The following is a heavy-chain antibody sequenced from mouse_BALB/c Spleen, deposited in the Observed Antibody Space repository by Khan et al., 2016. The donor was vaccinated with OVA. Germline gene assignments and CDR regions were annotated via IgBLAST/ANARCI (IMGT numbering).Heavy chain of an antibody. Sequence: EVQLQQSGPDLVKPGASVKISCKASGYSFTLYYMSWVKQSHGKSLEWIGRVNPNTDNINYNQEFKGKAILTVDKSSNTAYMELRSLTSEDSGVYFCARGYDFFASWGQGTLVTVSA. J-gene: IGHJ3*01. CDR3: ARGYDFFAS. V-gene: IGHV1-26*01. CDR1: GYSFTLYY. CDR2: VNPNTDNI. D-gene: IGHD2-14*01.